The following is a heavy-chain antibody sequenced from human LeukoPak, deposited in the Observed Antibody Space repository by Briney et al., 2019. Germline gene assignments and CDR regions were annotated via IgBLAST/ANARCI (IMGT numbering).Heavy chain of an antibody. CDR1: GGSIESHF. CDR2: IFDSRTT. D-gene: IGHD3-10*01. Sequence: SETLSLTCIVSGGSIESHFWSWARQAPGKGLEWIGYIFDSRTTNYNPSLKNRVTMSLDTSKNQFSLKLSSVTAADTAVYYCARSPRFSMVRGAFEMDVWGKGTTVTISS. CDR3: ARSPRFSMVRGAFEMDV. V-gene: IGHV4-59*11. J-gene: IGHJ6*04.